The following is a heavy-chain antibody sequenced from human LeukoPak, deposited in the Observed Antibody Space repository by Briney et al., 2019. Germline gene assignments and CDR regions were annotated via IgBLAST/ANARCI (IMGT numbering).Heavy chain of an antibody. J-gene: IGHJ5*02. CDR1: GYTFSNYD. V-gene: IGHV1-8*01. CDR2: MNPSSGNT. Sequence: ASVKVSCKASGYTFSNYDINWVRQATGQGLEWMGWMNPSSGNTGYAQKFQDRVTMTRNTTISTAHMQLSSLKSEDTAVYYCARGPSCRSVTCPYGFDPWGQGTLVTVSS. CDR3: ARGPSCRSVTCPYGFDP. D-gene: IGHD2-2*01.